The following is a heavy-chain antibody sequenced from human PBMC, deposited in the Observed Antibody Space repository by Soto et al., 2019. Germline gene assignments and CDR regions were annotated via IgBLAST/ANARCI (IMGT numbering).Heavy chain of an antibody. D-gene: IGHD6-13*01. J-gene: IGHJ6*02. Sequence: SETLSLTCTVSGGSISSSSYYWGWIRQPPGKGLEWIGSIYYSGSTYYNPSLKSRVTISVDTSKNQFSLKLSSVTAADTAVYYCAVNSSSWYPLYYYYYYGMDVWGQGTTVTVSS. CDR2: IYYSGST. CDR1: GGSISSSSYY. V-gene: IGHV4-39*01. CDR3: AVNSSSWYPLYYYYYYGMDV.